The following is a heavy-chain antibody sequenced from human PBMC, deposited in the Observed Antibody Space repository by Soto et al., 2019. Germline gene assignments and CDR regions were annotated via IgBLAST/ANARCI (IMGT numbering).Heavy chain of an antibody. Sequence: EVQLLESGGGLVQPGGSLRLSCAASGFTFSSYAMSWVRQAPGKGLEWVSAISGSGGSTYYADSVKRRFTISRDNSKNTLYLQLYSLRAEDTAVYYCAKMTGDYYDSSGYYFTGFGDGAFDIWRQGIMVTVSS. CDR3: AKMTGDYYDSSGYYFTGFGDGAFDI. CDR2: ISGSGGST. J-gene: IGHJ3*02. V-gene: IGHV3-23*01. D-gene: IGHD3-22*01. CDR1: GFTFSSYA.